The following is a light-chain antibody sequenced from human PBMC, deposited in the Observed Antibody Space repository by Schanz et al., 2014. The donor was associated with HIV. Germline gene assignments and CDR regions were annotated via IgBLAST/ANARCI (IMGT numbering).Light chain of an antibody. CDR3: SSYVSGSTYV. Sequence: QSALTQPRSVSGSPGQSVTISCTGSNSDIGAYNYVSWYQHHPTKAPKLLLYDVTKRPSGVPDRFSGSTSGITASLTVSGLQVEDEAEYYCSSYVSGSTYVFGSGTKLTVL. CDR2: DVT. V-gene: IGLV2-11*01. J-gene: IGLJ1*01. CDR1: NSDIGAYNY.